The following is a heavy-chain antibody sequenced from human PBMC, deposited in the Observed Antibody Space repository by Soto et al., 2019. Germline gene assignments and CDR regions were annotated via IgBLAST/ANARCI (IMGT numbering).Heavy chain of an antibody. CDR3: ARAHGPSLGSCLDL. Sequence: QVQLVESGGGVVQPGRSLRLSCAASGFTFSAYGMHWVRQAPGEGLEWVAVIWYDGGSEYYADSVEGRFTISRDTAKNTVYLHMDSLRGDDTAVYYCARAHGPSLGSCLDLWGQGTLVTVSS. V-gene: IGHV3-33*01. CDR1: GFTFSAYG. CDR2: IWYDGGSE. J-gene: IGHJ5*02. D-gene: IGHD2-2*01.